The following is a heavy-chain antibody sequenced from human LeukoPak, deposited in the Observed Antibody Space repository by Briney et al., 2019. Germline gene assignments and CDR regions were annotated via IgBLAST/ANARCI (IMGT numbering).Heavy chain of an antibody. Sequence: GESLKISCKGSGYRFISYWIGWVRQMPGKGLEWMGIIYPSDSDTRYSPSFQGQVTISADKSISTAYLQWSSLKASDTAMYYCARGAYSGSYSAGFGYWGQGTLVTVSS. CDR3: ARGAYSGSYSAGFGY. J-gene: IGHJ4*02. CDR1: GYRFISYW. CDR2: IYPSDSDT. V-gene: IGHV5-51*01. D-gene: IGHD1-26*01.